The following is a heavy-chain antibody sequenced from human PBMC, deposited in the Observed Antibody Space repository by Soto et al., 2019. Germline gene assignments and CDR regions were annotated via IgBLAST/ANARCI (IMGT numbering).Heavy chain of an antibody. CDR1: GFIFSSYG. Sequence: PGGSLRLSCAASGFIFSSYGMHWVRQAPGKGLEWVAVIWYDGSNKYYADSVKGRFTISRDNSKNTLYLQMNSLRAEDTAVYYCARDEAPLGAAAGTVIDYWGQGT. D-gene: IGHD6-13*01. V-gene: IGHV3-33*01. CDR2: IWYDGSNK. J-gene: IGHJ4*02. CDR3: ARDEAPLGAAAGTVIDY.